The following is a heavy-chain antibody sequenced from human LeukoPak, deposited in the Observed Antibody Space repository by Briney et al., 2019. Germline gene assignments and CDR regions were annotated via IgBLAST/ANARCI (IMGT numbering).Heavy chain of an antibody. V-gene: IGHV1-69*06. CDR3: ARVIVVMVAATPTPDAFDI. D-gene: IGHD2-15*01. CDR1: GYTFTSYY. CDR2: IIPIYGTA. Sequence: VASVTVSCKASGYTFTSYYMHWVRQAPGQGLEWMGGIIPIYGTANYAQIFQGRVTITADKSTSTAYMELSSLRSEDTAVYYCARVIVVMVAATPTPDAFDIWGQGTMVTVSS. J-gene: IGHJ3*02.